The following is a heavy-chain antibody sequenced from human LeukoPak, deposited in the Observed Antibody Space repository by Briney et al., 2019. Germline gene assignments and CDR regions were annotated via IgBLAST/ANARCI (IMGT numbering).Heavy chain of an antibody. J-gene: IGHJ4*02. CDR2: ISSSSSYI. CDR1: GFTFSSYS. D-gene: IGHD1-26*01. V-gene: IGHV3-21*01. CDR3: ARDRSYPPGFDY. Sequence: GGSLRLSCAASGFTFSSYSMNWVRQAPGKGLEWVSSISSSSSYIYYADSVTGRFTISRDNAKNSLYLQMNSLRAEDTAVYYCARDRSYPPGFDYWGQGTLVTVSS.